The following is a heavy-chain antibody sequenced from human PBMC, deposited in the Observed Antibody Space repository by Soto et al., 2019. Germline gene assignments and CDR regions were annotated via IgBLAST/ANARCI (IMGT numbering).Heavy chain of an antibody. CDR1: GYTFTSYA. CDR3: AREAAFDFWSGYLGAPYYYYYYGMDV. D-gene: IGHD3-3*01. V-gene: IGHV7-4-1*01. J-gene: IGHJ6*02. Sequence: ASVKVSCKASGYTFTSYAMNWVRQAPGQGREWMGWINTNTGNPPYAQGFTGRFVFCLDTSVSTVYLQICSLKAEDTAVYYCAREAAFDFWSGYLGAPYYYYYYGMDVWGQGTTVTVSS. CDR2: INTNTGNP.